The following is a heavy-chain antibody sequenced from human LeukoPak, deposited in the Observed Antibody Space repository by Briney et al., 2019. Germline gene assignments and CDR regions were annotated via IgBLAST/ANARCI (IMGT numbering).Heavy chain of an antibody. CDR3: ARVAVAYFDY. CDR2: IYSGGAA. J-gene: IGHJ4*02. CDR1: GFTVSSTH. V-gene: IGHV3-66*01. Sequence: GGSLRLSCAASGFTVSSTHMGWVRQAPGKGLEWVSVIYSGGAAYYPDSVKGRSTISRDLSKNTLYLQMNDLRAEDTAVYYCARVAVAYFDYWGQGTLVTVSS. D-gene: IGHD6-19*01.